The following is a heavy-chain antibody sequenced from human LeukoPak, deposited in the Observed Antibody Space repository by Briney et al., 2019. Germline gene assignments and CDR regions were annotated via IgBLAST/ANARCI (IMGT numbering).Heavy chain of an antibody. CDR3: ARPAAP. CDR2: INPGGGST. CDR1: GYTFTSYW. J-gene: IGHJ5*02. Sequence: ASVKVSCKASGYTFTSYWIQWVRQAPGQGLEWMGLINPGGGSTAYAHRFQGRVTMTRDTSTSTVYMDLSSLRSEDTAVYYCARPAAPWGQGTLVTVSS. V-gene: IGHV1-46*01.